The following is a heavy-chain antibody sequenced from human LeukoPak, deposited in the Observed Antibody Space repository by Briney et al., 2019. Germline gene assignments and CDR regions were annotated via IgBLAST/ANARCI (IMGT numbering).Heavy chain of an antibody. CDR1: GGSISSGGYY. Sequence: PSETLSLTCIVSGGSISSGGYYWSWIRQHPGKGLEWIGYIYYSGSTYYNPSLKSRVTISVDTSKNQFSLKLSSVTAADTAVYYCARVYDSSGSGSFDIWSQGTMVTVSS. D-gene: IGHD3-22*01. CDR3: ARVYDSSGSGSFDI. CDR2: IYYSGST. J-gene: IGHJ3*02. V-gene: IGHV4-31*03.